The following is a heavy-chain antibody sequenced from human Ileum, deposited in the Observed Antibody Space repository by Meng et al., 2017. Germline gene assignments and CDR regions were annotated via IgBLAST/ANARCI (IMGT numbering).Heavy chain of an antibody. V-gene: IGHV6-1*01. CDR1: GDSVSSNSAA. CDR3: ARFVGATKIFDY. J-gene: IGHJ4*02. D-gene: IGHD3-16*01. CDR2: TYYRSKWST. Sequence: SQTLSLTCAIPGDSVSSNSAAWNWIRQSPSRGLEWLGRTYYRSKWSTDYALSVRSRITINPDTSKNQFSLQLNSVTPEDTAVYYCARFVGATKIFDYWGQGTLVTVSS.